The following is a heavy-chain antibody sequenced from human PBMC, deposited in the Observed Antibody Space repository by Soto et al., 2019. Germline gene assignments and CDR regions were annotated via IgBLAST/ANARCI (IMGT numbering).Heavy chain of an antibody. Sequence: SEPLSLTCTVSGGSISSGDYYWSWIRQPPGKGLEWIGYIYYSGSTYYNPSLKSRVTISVDTSKNQFSLKLSSVTAADTAVYYCARGLRVDYYYYGMDVWGQGTTVTVSS. V-gene: IGHV4-30-4*01. D-gene: IGHD2-15*01. CDR3: ARGLRVDYYYYGMDV. J-gene: IGHJ6*02. CDR2: IYYSGST. CDR1: GGSISSGDYY.